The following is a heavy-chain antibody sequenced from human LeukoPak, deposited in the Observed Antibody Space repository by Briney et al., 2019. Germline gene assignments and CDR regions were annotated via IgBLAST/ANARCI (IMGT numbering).Heavy chain of an antibody. CDR2: IYPSGDI. D-gene: IGHD3-22*01. CDR3: VRGPRYYDDSGFHYGVFDI. V-gene: IGHV3-53*01. CDR1: EVTVTSNY. Sequence: GGSLRLSCAASEVTVTSNYLGWVRQAPGRGLQWVSLIYPSGDIYYADSVKGRFIISRDNSKNTLSLQMNSLTADDTAVYYCVRGPRYYDDSGFHYGVFDIWGQGTVVTVSS. J-gene: IGHJ3*02.